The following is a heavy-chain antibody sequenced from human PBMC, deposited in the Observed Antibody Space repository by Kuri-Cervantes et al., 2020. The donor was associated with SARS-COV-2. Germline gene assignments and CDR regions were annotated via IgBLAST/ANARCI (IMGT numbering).Heavy chain of an antibody. CDR3: ARVSTDAFDI. CDR1: GFTFSSYA. CDR2: ISAYNGNT. J-gene: IGHJ3*02. Sequence: GGSLRLSCAASGFTFSSYAMHWVRQAPGQGLEWMGWISAYNGNTNYAQKLQGRVTITTDTSTSTAYMELRSLRSDDTAVYYCARVSTDAFDIWGQGTMVTVSS. V-gene: IGHV1-18*01.